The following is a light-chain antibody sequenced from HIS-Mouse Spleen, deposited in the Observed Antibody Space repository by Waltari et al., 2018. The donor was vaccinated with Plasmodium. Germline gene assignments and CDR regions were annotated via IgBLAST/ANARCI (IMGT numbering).Light chain of an antibody. CDR3: CSYAGSSTFVV. J-gene: IGLJ2*01. V-gene: IGLV2-23*03. CDR1: SSDAGSYNL. Sequence: QSALTQPASVSGSPGQSITISCTGTSSDAGSYNLVSWYQQHPGKAPKRMIYEGSKRPSGVSNRFSGSKSGNTASLTISGLQAEDEADYYCCSYAGSSTFVVFGGGTKLTVL. CDR2: EGS.